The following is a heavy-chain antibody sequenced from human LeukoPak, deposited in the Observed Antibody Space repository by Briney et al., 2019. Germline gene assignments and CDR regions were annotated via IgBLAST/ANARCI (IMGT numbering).Heavy chain of an antibody. CDR1: GYTFINHG. V-gene: IGHV1-18*01. J-gene: IGHJ5*01. CDR3: GRWSPNPNDS. CDR2: ISAYNGRT. Sequence: EASVKVSCKASGYTFINHGISWVRQAPGQGLEWMGWISAYNGRTEYAPHLQDRVTMTTDTSTTTAYMELRSLTSDDTAVYYCGRWSPNPNDSWGQGTLVTVSS. D-gene: IGHD3-3*01.